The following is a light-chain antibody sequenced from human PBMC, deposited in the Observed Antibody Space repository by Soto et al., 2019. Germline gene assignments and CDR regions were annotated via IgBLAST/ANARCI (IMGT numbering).Light chain of an antibody. Sequence: QSALTQPASVSGSPGQSITISCTGTSSDIVGSNYVSWYQQHPGKAPKLIIYEVSNRPSEVSNRFSGSKSGNTASLTISGLQAEDEADYYCSSYTTSSTYVFGTGTKVTVL. J-gene: IGLJ1*01. V-gene: IGLV2-14*01. CDR3: SSYTTSSTYV. CDR2: EVS. CDR1: SSDIVGSNY.